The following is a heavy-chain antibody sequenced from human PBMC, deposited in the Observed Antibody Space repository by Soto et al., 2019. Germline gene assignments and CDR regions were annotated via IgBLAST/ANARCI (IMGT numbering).Heavy chain of an antibody. Sequence: EVQLVESGGGLVQPGGSLRLSCAASGFTFSSYAMHWVRQAPGKGLEYVSAISSNGGSTYYANSVKGRFTISRDNSKNTLYLQMGSLRAEEMAVYYCARDHYWYFDLWGRGTLVTVSS. V-gene: IGHV3-64*01. CDR2: ISSNGGST. CDR1: GFTFSSYA. J-gene: IGHJ2*01. CDR3: ARDHYWYFDL.